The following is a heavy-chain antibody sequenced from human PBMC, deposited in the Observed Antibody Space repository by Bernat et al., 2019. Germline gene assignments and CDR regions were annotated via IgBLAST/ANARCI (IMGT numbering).Heavy chain of an antibody. CDR3: TRYSSGWNFDY. J-gene: IGHJ4*02. CDR1: VFSLVTAGMG. V-gene: IGHV2-5*02. D-gene: IGHD6-19*01. CDR2: IYWDDDK. Sequence: QITLKDSGPSLVKPTQTLTLTCTFSVFSLVTAGMGVGWVRQSPGKALEWLALIYWDDDKRYSPSLRIRLTITKYTPKNQVVLAMTDMDPVDTATYYCTRYSSGWNFDYWGLGILVTVSS.